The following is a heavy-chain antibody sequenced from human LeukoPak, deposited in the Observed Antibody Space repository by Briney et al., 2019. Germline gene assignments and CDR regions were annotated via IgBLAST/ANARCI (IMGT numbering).Heavy chain of an antibody. Sequence: SETLSLTCAVYGGSFSGYYWSWIRQPPGKGLEWIGEINHSGSTNYNPFLKSRVTISVDTSKNQFSLKLSSVTAADTAVYYCARGSYYDFWSGYSHYYYYTDVWGKGTTVTVSS. D-gene: IGHD3-3*01. V-gene: IGHV4-34*01. J-gene: IGHJ6*03. CDR1: GGSFSGYY. CDR3: ARGSYYDFWSGYSHYYYYTDV. CDR2: INHSGST.